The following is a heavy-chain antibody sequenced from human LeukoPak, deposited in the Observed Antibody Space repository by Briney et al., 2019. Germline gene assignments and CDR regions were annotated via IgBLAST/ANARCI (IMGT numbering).Heavy chain of an antibody. V-gene: IGHV1-3*01. CDR3: ARDGYDILTGYYTPPY. CDR1: GYTFTIYA. CDR2: INAGNGNT. Sequence: ASVKVSCKASGYTFTIYAMHWVRQAPGQRLEWMGWINAGNGNTKYSQKFQGRVTITRDTSASTAYMELSSLRSEDTAVYYCARDGYDILTGYYTPPYWGQGTLVTVSS. J-gene: IGHJ4*02. D-gene: IGHD3-9*01.